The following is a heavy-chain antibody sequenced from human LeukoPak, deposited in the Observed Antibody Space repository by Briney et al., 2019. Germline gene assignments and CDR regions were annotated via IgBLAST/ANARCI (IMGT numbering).Heavy chain of an antibody. J-gene: IGHJ4*02. CDR1: GGSISPYY. CDR2: ILYSGTT. CDR3: ARVGDWNDLVY. V-gene: IGHV4-59*01. D-gene: IGHD1-1*01. Sequence: SETLSRTCTVSGGSISPYYWSWIRQTPGKGLEWIGYILYSGTTTNYNPSLKSRVTISVDTSKNQFSLKLSSVTAADTAVYYCARVGDWNDLVYWGQGTLVTVSS.